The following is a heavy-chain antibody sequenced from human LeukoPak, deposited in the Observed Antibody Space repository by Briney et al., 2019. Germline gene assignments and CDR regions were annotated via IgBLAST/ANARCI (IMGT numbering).Heavy chain of an antibody. V-gene: IGHV4-39*01. D-gene: IGHD2-8*01. Sequence: PSETLSLTCTVSGGSISSSSYYWGWIRQPPGRGPEWIGIIYYNGGTYYSPSLTSRVTISVDTSKNQFSLKLSSVTAADTAVYYRARHHDTNGFSPFGPWGQGTLVTVSS. CDR1: GGSISSSSYY. CDR2: IYYNGGT. CDR3: ARHHDTNGFSPFGP. J-gene: IGHJ5*02.